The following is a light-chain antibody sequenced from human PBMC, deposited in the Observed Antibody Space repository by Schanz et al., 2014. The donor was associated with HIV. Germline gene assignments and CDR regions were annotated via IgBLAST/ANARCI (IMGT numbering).Light chain of an antibody. CDR1: NSNIGATSH. CDR2: GNT. CDR3: ATWDDSLNGAV. Sequence: QSVLTQPPSVSGAPGQGVTISCTGSNSNIGATSHVHWFQQLPGTAPKLLIYGNTNRPSGVPDRFSGSKSGTSASLLISGLQSEDEADYYCATWDDSLNGAVFGGGTQLIVL. V-gene: IGLV1-40*01. J-gene: IGLJ7*01.